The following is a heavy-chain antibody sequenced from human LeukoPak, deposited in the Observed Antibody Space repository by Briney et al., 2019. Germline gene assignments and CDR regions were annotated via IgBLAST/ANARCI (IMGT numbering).Heavy chain of an antibody. CDR2: ISYDGSNK. J-gene: IGHJ4*02. D-gene: IGHD3-16*02. Sequence: PGGSLRLSCAASGFTFSRFGMHWVRQAPGKGLEWVAVISYDGSNKYYTDSVKGRFTISRDNSKNTLYLQMNSLRAEDTAVYYCATEVTFGGVIAFDYWGQGTLVTVSS. V-gene: IGHV3-30*03. CDR1: GFTFSRFG. CDR3: ATEVTFGGVIAFDY.